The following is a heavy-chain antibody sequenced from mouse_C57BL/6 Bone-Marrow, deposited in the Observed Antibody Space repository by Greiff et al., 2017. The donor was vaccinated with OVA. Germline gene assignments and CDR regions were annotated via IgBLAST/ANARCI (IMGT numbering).Heavy chain of an antibody. CDR3: ALYGNYDYYAMDY. Sequence: QVQLQQSGAELVKPGASVKMSCKASGYTFTSYWITWVKQRPGQGLEWIGDIYPGSGSTNYNEKFKSKATLTVDTSSSTAYMQLSSLTSEDSAVYYCALYGNYDYYAMDYWGQGTSVTVSS. CDR2: IYPGSGST. J-gene: IGHJ4*01. V-gene: IGHV1-55*01. CDR1: GYTFTSYW. D-gene: IGHD2-1*01.